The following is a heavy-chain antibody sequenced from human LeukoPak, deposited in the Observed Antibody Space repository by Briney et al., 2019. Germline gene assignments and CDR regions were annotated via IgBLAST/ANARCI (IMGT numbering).Heavy chain of an antibody. D-gene: IGHD6-19*01. CDR1: GFTFSSYA. CDR3: AKSGSGWYGAYYFDY. CDR2: ISGSGGST. J-gene: IGHJ4*02. Sequence: PGGSLRLSCAASGFTFSSYAMSWVRQAPGKGLEWVSAISGSGGSTYYADSVKGRFTISRDNSKNTLYLQMNSLRAEDTAVYYCAKSGSGWYGAYYFDYWGQGTLVTVSS. V-gene: IGHV3-23*01.